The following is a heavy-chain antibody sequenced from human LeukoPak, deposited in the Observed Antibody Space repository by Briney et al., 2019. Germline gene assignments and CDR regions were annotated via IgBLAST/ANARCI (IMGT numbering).Heavy chain of an antibody. D-gene: IGHD2-2*01. J-gene: IGHJ1*01. Sequence: GASVTVSFTASGYTFTIYGISWVRQAPGQGLEWMGWISAYNGNTNYAQKLQGRVTMTTDTSTSTAYMELRSLRSDDTAVYYCARRTPVEYFQHWGQGTLVTVSS. V-gene: IGHV1-18*01. CDR2: ISAYNGNT. CDR1: GYTFTIYG. CDR3: ARRTPVEYFQH.